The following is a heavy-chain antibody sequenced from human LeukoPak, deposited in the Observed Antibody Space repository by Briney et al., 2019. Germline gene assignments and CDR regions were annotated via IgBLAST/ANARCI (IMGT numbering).Heavy chain of an antibody. CDR3: ARDTQRGKGWYFDL. D-gene: IGHD3-16*01. J-gene: IGHJ2*01. V-gene: IGHV3-21*01. CDR1: GFTFSSYS. Sequence: GGSLRLSCAASGFTFSSYSMNWVRQAPGKGLEWVSSISSSSSYIYYADSVKGRFTISRDNAKNSLYLQMNSLRAEDTAVYYCARDTQRGKGWYFDLWGRGTLVTVSS. CDR2: ISSSSSYI.